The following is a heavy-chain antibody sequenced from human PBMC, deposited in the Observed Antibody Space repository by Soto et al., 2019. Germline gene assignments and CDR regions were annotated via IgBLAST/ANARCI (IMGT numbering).Heavy chain of an antibody. V-gene: IGHV5-51*01. J-gene: IGHJ4*02. CDR2: IHSGDSNA. Sequence: PGESLKISCNGSGYSSSTYSIGWGRQMPRKGLEWMGNIHSGDSNARYSPSFQGQVTISVDRSISTDYLQWSSLKASDTALYYCGTWRSSPWFDYWGQGTMVTVSS. CDR1: GYSSSTYS. D-gene: IGHD2-2*01. CDR3: GTWRSSPWFDY.